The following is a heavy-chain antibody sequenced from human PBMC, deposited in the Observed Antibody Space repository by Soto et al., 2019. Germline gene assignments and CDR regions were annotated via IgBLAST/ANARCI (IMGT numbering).Heavy chain of an antibody. Sequence: QVQLVESGGGVVQPGRSLRLSCAASGFTFSSYGMHWVRQAPGKGLEWVAVISYDGSNKYYADSVKGRFTISRDNSKNTLYLQMNSLRAEDTAVYYWAKDRLGGPGDYWGQGTLVTVSS. V-gene: IGHV3-30*18. D-gene: IGHD2-15*01. J-gene: IGHJ4*02. CDR3: AKDRLGGPGDY. CDR1: GFTFSSYG. CDR2: ISYDGSNK.